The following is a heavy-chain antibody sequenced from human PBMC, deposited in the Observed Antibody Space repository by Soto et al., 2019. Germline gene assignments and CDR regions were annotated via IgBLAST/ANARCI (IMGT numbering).Heavy chain of an antibody. D-gene: IGHD5-18*01. CDR1: GYSFTSYW. V-gene: IGHV5-51*01. CDR2: IYPGDSDT. CDR3: ARGSDSYGWDYYYYGMDV. J-gene: IGHJ6*02. Sequence: GESLKISCKGSGYSFTSYWISWVRQMPGKGLEWMGIIYPGDSDTRYSPSFQGQVTISADKSISTAYLQWSSLKASDTAMYYCARGSDSYGWDYYYYGMDVWGQGTTVTVSS.